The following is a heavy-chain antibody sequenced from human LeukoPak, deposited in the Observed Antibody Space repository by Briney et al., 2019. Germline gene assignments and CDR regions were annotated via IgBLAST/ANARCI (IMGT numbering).Heavy chain of an antibody. D-gene: IGHD6-19*01. CDR3: AKEDVSGWYGIGY. V-gene: IGHV3-30*18. CDR1: GFTFSSYG. Sequence: GRSLRLSCAASGFTFSSYGMHWVRQAPGKGLEWVALILYDESSKYYADSVKGRFTISRDNSKNTLYLQMNGLRAEDTAVYYCAKEDVSGWYGIGYWGQGTLLTVSS. CDR2: ILYDESSK. J-gene: IGHJ4*02.